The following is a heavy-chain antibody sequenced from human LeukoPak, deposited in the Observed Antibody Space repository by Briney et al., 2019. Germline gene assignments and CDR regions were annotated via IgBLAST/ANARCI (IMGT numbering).Heavy chain of an antibody. V-gene: IGHV2-5*01. J-gene: IGHJ5*02. D-gene: IGHD3-16*01. CDR2: IYWNDDK. Sequence: SGPTLVNPTQTLTLTCTFSGFSLSTSGVGVGWIRQPPGKALEWLALIYWNDDKRYSPSLKSRLTITKDTSKNQVVLTMTNMDPVDSATYYCAHSLTPPGEKPRRSSWFDPWGQGTLVTVSS. CDR1: GFSLSTSGVG. CDR3: AHSLTPPGEKPRRSSWFDP.